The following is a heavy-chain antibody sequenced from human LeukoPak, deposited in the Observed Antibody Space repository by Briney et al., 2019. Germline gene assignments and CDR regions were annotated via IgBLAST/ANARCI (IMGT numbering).Heavy chain of an antibody. CDR1: GGTFSSYA. CDR3: AKELMISTHVSDI. CDR2: IIPIFGSA. Sequence: SVKVSCKASGGTFSSYAINWVRQAPGQGLEWMGGIIPIFGSAKYAQKFQGTVTITADESTSTAYMELSSLRSEDTAVYYCAKELMISTHVSDIWGQGTMVTVSS. V-gene: IGHV1-69*13. D-gene: IGHD1-7*01. J-gene: IGHJ3*02.